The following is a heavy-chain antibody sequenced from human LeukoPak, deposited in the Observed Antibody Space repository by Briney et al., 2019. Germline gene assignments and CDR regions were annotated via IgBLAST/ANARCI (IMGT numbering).Heavy chain of an antibody. D-gene: IGHD2-15*01. CDR1: GFTFSSYA. J-gene: IGHJ4*02. CDR2: ISGSGDIT. V-gene: IGHV3-23*01. CDR3: AKEHCSGGSCYSHYFDY. Sequence: GGSLRLSCAASGFTFSSYAMSWVRQAPGKGLEWVSGISGSGDITYYADSVKGRFTISRDNSKNTLYLQMNGLRAEDTAVYYCAKEHCSGGSCYSHYFDYWGQGTLVTVSS.